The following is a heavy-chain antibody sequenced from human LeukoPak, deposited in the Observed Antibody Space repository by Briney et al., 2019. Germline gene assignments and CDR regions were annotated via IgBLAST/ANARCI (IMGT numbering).Heavy chain of an antibody. D-gene: IGHD6-13*01. V-gene: IGHV4-59*12. Sequence: SESLSLTSTVSGGSISSYYWSSIRQPPGKGLEWIWYIYYSGSTNYNPSLKSRVTISVDTSKNQFSLKLSSVTAADTAVYYCAREGYSSSWYEVWFDPWGQGTLVTVSS. CDR2: IYYSGST. CDR3: AREGYSSSWYEVWFDP. J-gene: IGHJ5*02. CDR1: GGSISSYY.